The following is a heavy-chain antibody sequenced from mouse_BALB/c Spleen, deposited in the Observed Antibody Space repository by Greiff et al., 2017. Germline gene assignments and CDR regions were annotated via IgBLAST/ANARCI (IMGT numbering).Heavy chain of an antibody. J-gene: IGHJ4*01. CDR1: GYTFTSYW. CDR3: ARGDRAMDY. V-gene: IGHV1-69*02. CDR2: IDPSDSYT. D-gene: IGHD2-13*01. Sequence: QVQLQQSGAELVKPGASVKLSCKASGYTFTSYWMHWVKQRPGQGLEWIGEIDPSDSYTNYNQKFKGKATLTVDKSSSTAYMQLSSLTSEDSAVYYCARGDRAMDYWGQGTSVTVSS.